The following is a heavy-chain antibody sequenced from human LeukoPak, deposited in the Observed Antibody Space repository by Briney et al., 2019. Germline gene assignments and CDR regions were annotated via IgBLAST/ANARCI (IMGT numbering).Heavy chain of an antibody. J-gene: IGHJ3*01. V-gene: IGHV3-23*01. CDR1: GFTFSSDA. CDR2: ISGSGGST. Sequence: GGSRRLYCAASGFTFSSDAMSWARQAPGKGLEGVSAISGSGGSTYYADSVKGRFTISRDNSKNTLCLQMNSLRAEDTAVYYRARVFPGSAFDFWGQGTMVTVSS. D-gene: IGHD7-27*01. CDR3: ARVFPGSAFDF.